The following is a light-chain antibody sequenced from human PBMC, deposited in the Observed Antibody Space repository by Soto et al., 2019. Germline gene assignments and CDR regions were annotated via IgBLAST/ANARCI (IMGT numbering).Light chain of an antibody. CDR2: AAS. CDR1: QSISSY. V-gene: IGKV1-39*01. Sequence: DIQMTQSPSSLSASVGDRITITCRASQSISSYLKWYQQKPGKAPKLLIYAASSLQSVVPPRFSGSRSVTDFTLTISTLQPEAFVTSDYQQNYSTRFTFGPGTKVDI. J-gene: IGKJ3*01. CDR3: QQNYSTRFT.